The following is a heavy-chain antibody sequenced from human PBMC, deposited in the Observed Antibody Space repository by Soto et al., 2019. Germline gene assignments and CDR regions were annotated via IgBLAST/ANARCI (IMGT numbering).Heavy chain of an antibody. CDR2: MNPNSGNT. CDR1: GYTLSSYL. J-gene: IGHJ6*02. D-gene: IGHD3-10*01. V-gene: IGHV1-8*01. CDR3: ARGQLLWFGELIKEGSYYYGLDV. Sequence: ASVKVSWKAAGYTLSSYLISWGRHATGQGLEWMGWMNPNSGNTGYAQKFQGRVTMTRNTSISTAYMELSSLRSEDTAVYYCARGQLLWFGELIKEGSYYYGLDVWGQGTTVTVSS.